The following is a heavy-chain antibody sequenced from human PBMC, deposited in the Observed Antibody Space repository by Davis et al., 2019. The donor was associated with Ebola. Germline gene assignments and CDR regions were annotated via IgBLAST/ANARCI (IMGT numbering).Heavy chain of an antibody. CDR2: ISYDGSNK. CDR1: GFTFSSYG. Sequence: GGSLRLSCAASGFTFSSYGMHCVRQAPGKGLEWVAVISYDGSNKYYADSVKGRFTTSRDNSKNTLYLQMNSLRAEDTAVYYCAKDRTRGRDYGDFYYYYYDMDVWGQGTTVTVSS. J-gene: IGHJ6*02. CDR3: AKDRTRGRDYGDFYYYYYDMDV. V-gene: IGHV3-30*18. D-gene: IGHD4-17*01.